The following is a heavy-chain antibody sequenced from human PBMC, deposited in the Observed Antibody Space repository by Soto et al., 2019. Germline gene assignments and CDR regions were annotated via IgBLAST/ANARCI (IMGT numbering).Heavy chain of an antibody. J-gene: IGHJ6*02. CDR3: AREGIEAAPGYYGMDV. CDR1: GFNVTSKY. D-gene: IGHD6-13*01. Sequence: SGGSLRLSCAASGFNVTSKYMNWVRQAPGKGLEWVSIIYSGGTTYYADSVKGRFTISRDNSKNALFLQLNSLGADDTAVYFCAREGIEAAPGYYGMDVWGQGTTVTVSS. CDR2: IYSGGTT. V-gene: IGHV3-53*01.